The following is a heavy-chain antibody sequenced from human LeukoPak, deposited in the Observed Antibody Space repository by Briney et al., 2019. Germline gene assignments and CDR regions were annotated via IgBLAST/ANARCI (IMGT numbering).Heavy chain of an antibody. CDR3: ASRFTARQLAPADYYHMDV. V-gene: IGHV1-69*05. CDR1: GVSFRDYT. J-gene: IGHJ6*03. Sequence: GASVKVTCKASGVSFRDYTINWVRQAPGQGLEWMGAIIPISGTTNYAQRLQGRVTLTMDDSATTAFMEMSSLRSEDTAVYYCASRFTARQLAPADYYHMDVWGKGTTVFVSS. CDR2: IIPISGTT. D-gene: IGHD1-14*01.